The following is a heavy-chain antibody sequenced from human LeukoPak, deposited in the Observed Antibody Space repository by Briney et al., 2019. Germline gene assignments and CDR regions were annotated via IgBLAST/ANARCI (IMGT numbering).Heavy chain of an antibody. D-gene: IGHD6-13*01. V-gene: IGHV3-23*01. J-gene: IGHJ4*02. CDR1: GFTFSSYA. Sequence: PGGSLRLSCAVSGFTFSSYAMSWVRQAPGKGLEWVPAIYGSGGSTNYADSVKGRFTISRDNSKNTLYLQMNSLRAEDTAVYYCAELGSFDYWGQGTLVTVSS. CDR3: AELGSFDY. CDR2: IYGSGGST.